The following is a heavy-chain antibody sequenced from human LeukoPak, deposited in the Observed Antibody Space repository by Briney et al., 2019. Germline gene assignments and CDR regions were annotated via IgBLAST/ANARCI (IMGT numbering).Heavy chain of an antibody. Sequence: GESLKISCKGFGYSFTTYWIAWVRQMPGKGLEWMGIIYPGDSDTRYSPSFQGQVTISADKSISTAYLQWSSLKASDTAMYYCARSAVALGWIDPWGQGTLVTVSS. CDR2: IYPGDSDT. V-gene: IGHV5-51*01. CDR1: GYSFTTYW. J-gene: IGHJ5*02. CDR3: ARSAVALGWIDP. D-gene: IGHD6-19*01.